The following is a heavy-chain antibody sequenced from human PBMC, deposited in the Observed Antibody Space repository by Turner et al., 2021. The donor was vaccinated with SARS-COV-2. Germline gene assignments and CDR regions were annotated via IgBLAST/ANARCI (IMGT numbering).Heavy chain of an antibody. J-gene: IGHJ4*02. CDR2: VSSSGGST. Sequence: EAQLVESGGGLVQPGGSLRLACSASGITFSSCAMHWVRQATGKGMEDGAGVSSSGGSTYYAHSLEDRFTNSRNNSKNTRYLQMGRLRGKNTAVYYCVKGSYWGQGHLGT. CDR1: GITFSSCA. V-gene: IGHV3-64D*06. CDR3: VKGSY.